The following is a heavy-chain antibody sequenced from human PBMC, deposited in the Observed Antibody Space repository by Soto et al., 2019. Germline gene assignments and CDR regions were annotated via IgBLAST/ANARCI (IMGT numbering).Heavy chain of an antibody. CDR3: AKDQFITMVRGAAGMDV. D-gene: IGHD3-10*01. Sequence: QVQLVESGGGVVQPGRSLRLSCAASGFTFSSYGMHWVRQAPGKGLEWVAVISYDGSNKYYADSVKGRFTISRDNSKNTLYLQMNSLRAEDTAVYYCAKDQFITMVRGAAGMDVWGQGTTVTVSS. J-gene: IGHJ6*02. CDR1: GFTFSSYG. V-gene: IGHV3-30*18. CDR2: ISYDGSNK.